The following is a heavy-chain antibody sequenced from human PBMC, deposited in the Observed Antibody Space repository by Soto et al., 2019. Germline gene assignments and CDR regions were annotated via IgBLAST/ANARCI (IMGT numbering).Heavy chain of an antibody. Sequence: PGESLKISCKGSGYSFTTYWIGWVRQMPGKGLEWMGIIYAGDSDSRYSPSFPGQVTISVDKSISTAYLQWSSLKASDTAMYYCVRGVHLTAADAFDVWGQGTMVTVSS. CDR2: IYAGDSDS. V-gene: IGHV5-51*01. D-gene: IGHD3-10*01. CDR3: VRGVHLTAADAFDV. CDR1: GYSFTTYW. J-gene: IGHJ3*01.